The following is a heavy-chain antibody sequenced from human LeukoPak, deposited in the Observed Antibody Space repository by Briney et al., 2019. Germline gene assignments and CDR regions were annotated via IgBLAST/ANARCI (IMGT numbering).Heavy chain of an antibody. CDR2: INPNSGGT. J-gene: IGHJ6*02. Sequence: ASVKVSCKASGYTFTGYYMHWVRQAPGQGLEWMGWINPNSGGTNYAQKFQGRVTMTRDTSISTAYMELSRLRSDDTAVYYCARALPKFYDFWSGYSFSRPDSQAQYGMDVWGQGTTVTVSS. V-gene: IGHV1-2*02. CDR3: ARALPKFYDFWSGYSFSRPDSQAQYGMDV. D-gene: IGHD3-3*01. CDR1: GYTFTGYY.